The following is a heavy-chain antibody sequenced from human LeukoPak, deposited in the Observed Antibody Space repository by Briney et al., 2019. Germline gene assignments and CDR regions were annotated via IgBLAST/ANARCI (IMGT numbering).Heavy chain of an antibody. D-gene: IGHD6-13*01. CDR3: ARVGSSWAFDI. V-gene: IGHV4-59*01. Sequence: PSETLSLTCTVSGGSITSYYWSWIRQAPGKGLEWIGYIYYSVGTNYNPSLKSRVTISVDTSKKQFSLKLSSVTAADTAVYYCARVGSSWAFDIWGQGTMVTVSS. CDR2: IYYSVGT. CDR1: GGSITSYY. J-gene: IGHJ3*02.